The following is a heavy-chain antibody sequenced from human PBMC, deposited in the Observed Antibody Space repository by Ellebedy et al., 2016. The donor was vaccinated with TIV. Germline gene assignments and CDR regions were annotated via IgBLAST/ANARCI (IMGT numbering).Heavy chain of an antibody. V-gene: IGHV4-4*07. CDR2: IFTSGSF. D-gene: IGHD1-1*01. CDR3: ARVHCSITTCDYYYMDV. J-gene: IGHJ6*03. Sequence: SETLSLTXTVSGGSASRYFWSRIRQPAGKGLEWIGRIFTSGSFNYNPSLMSRVTMSVVTSKNQISLRLNSVTAADTAVYYCARVHCSITTCDYYYMDVWGKGTTVTVSS. CDR1: GGSASRYF.